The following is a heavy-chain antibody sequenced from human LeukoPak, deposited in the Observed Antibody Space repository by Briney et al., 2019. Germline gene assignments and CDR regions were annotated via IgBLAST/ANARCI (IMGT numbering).Heavy chain of an antibody. CDR2: IYYSGST. D-gene: IGHD4-23*01. J-gene: IGHJ6*02. Sequence: SETLSLTCSDSGGSISSYYWSWIRQPPGKGLEWIGYIYYSGSTNYNPSLKSRVTISVDTSKNQFSLKLSSVTAADTAVYYCARDNGSKSYYYNGMDVWGQGTTVTVSS. V-gene: IGHV4-59*01. CDR3: ARDNGSKSYYYNGMDV. CDR1: GGSISSYY.